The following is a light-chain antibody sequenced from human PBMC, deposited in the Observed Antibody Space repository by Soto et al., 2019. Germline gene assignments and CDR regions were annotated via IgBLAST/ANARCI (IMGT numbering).Light chain of an antibody. CDR3: SSYRASSTTHYV. V-gene: IGLV2-14*03. CDR1: SSDVGGYNY. J-gene: IGLJ1*01. Sequence: QSALTQPASLSGSPGQSITISCTGTSSDVGGYNYVSWYQQHPGKAPKLMIYDVSNRPSGVSNRFSGSKSGNTASLTISGLQDEDEADYYCSSYRASSTTHYVFGTGTKVTVL. CDR2: DVS.